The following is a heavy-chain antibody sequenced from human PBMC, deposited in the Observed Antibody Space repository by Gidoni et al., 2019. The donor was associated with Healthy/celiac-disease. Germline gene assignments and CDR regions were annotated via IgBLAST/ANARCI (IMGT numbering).Heavy chain of an antibody. D-gene: IGHD3-9*01. J-gene: IGHJ5*02. CDR2: IFSNDEK. CDR1: GFSLSNARMG. V-gene: IGHV2-26*01. CDR3: ARSCVLRYFDWLSAGGGHWFDP. Sequence: QVTLKESGPVLVKPTETLTLTCTVSGFSLSNARMGVSWIRQPPGKALEWLAHIFSNDEKSYSTSLKSRLTISKDTSKSQVVLTMTNMDPVDTATYYCARSCVLRYFDWLSAGGGHWFDPWGQGTLVTVSS.